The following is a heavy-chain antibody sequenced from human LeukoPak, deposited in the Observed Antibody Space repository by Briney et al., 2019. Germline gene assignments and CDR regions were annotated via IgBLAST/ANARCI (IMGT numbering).Heavy chain of an antibody. V-gene: IGHV1-18*01. Sequence: ASVKVSCKASGYTFASYGISWVRQAPGQGLEWMGWISGYNGSTKYSQRVQGRFTMTTDTPTSTAYMELRSLRSDDTAVYYCARSVVDYFDYWGQGTLVTVSS. CDR3: ARSVVDYFDY. J-gene: IGHJ4*02. CDR1: GYTFASYG. CDR2: ISGYNGST. D-gene: IGHD2-21*01.